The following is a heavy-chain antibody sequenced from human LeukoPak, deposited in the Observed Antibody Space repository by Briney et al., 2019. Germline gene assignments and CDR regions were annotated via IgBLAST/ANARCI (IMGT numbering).Heavy chain of an antibody. V-gene: IGHV1-2*02. D-gene: IGHD6-6*01. CDR1: GYTFTGYY. Sequence: ASVKVSCKASGYTFTGYYMHWVRQAPGQGLEWMGWINPNSGGTNYAQKFQGRVTMTRDTSISTAYMELSRLRSDDTAVYYCARDLSSSSSPAGNAFDIWGQGTMVTVSS. CDR2: INPNSGGT. CDR3: ARDLSSSSSPAGNAFDI. J-gene: IGHJ3*02.